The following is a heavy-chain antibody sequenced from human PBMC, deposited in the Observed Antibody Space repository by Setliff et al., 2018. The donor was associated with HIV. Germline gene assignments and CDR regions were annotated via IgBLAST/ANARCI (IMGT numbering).Heavy chain of an antibody. D-gene: IGHD4-17*01. V-gene: IGHV3-23*01. CDR2: ITANGGTS. CDR1: GFTFSGYA. CDR3: ARDPYPYGDYGDWYFDL. Sequence: GGSLRLSCAGSGFTFSGYAMSWVRQAPGKGLEWVSAITANGGTSYYADSVQGRFTISRDNSENTLHLHMNSLRAEDTAVYYCARDPYPYGDYGDWYFDLWGRGTLVTVSS. J-gene: IGHJ2*01.